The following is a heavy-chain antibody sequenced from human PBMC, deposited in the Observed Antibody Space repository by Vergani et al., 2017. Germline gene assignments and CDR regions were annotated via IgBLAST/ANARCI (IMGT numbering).Heavy chain of an antibody. CDR1: GFTFIMHA. V-gene: IGHV3-23*01. CDR2: LSASDRRT. J-gene: IGHJ4*02. CDR3: AKARKTMATILFDY. Sequence: VQLLESGGDLVQPGGSLRLSCAASGFTFIMHAMSWVRQAPGKGLEWVSTLSASDRRTHYADSVKGRFTISRDNSKDTLYLQMNSLRAEDTAVYYCAKARKTMATILFDYWGQGTLVTVSS. D-gene: IGHD5-24*01.